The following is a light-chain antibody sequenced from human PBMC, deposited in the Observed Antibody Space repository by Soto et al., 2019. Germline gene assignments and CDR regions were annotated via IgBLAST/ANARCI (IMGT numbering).Light chain of an antibody. CDR2: DAS. CDR3: QQYDNLIT. V-gene: IGKV1-33*01. CDR1: QGISNY. J-gene: IGKJ5*01. Sequence: DIQMTQSPSSLSASVGDKVTIACQASQGISNYLNWYQQKPGKAPKLLIYDASNLETGVPSRFSASGSGTDFTFTISSLQPEDIATYYCQQYDNLITFGQGTRLEIE.